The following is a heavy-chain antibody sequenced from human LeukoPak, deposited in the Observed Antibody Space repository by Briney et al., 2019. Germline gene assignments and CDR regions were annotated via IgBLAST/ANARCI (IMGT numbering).Heavy chain of an antibody. CDR3: AKATYYYDSHGYNGVFDS. J-gene: IGHJ4*02. CDR1: GFTINSYA. V-gene: IGHV3-23*01. Sequence: GGSLRLSCAASGFTINSYAMSWVRQAPGRGLEWVSAVSGSADNTNYAESVNGRFTISRDNSKNTLYLQMNSLRAEDAAVYYCAKATYYYDSHGYNGVFDSWGQGALVTLSS. CDR2: VSGSADNT. D-gene: IGHD3-22*01.